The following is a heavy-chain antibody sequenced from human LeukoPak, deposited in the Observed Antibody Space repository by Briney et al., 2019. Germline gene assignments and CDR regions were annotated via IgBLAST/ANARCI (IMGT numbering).Heavy chain of an antibody. CDR3: AKGYCSGGSCYSGLFDY. Sequence: GGSLRLSCAASEFIFSSYAMSWVRQAPGKGLEWVSAISGSGGSTYYADSVKGRFTISRDNSKNTVYLQMNSLRAEDTAVYYCAKGYCSGGSCYSGLFDYWGQGTLATVSS. CDR1: EFIFSSYA. D-gene: IGHD2-15*01. V-gene: IGHV3-23*01. CDR2: ISGSGGST. J-gene: IGHJ4*02.